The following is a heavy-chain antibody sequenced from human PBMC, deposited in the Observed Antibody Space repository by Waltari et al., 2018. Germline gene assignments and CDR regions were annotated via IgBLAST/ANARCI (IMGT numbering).Heavy chain of an antibody. D-gene: IGHD6-19*01. CDR1: GYTFTSYA. V-gene: IGHV1-3*01. Sequence: QVQLVQSGAEVKKPGASVKVSCKASGYTFTSYAMHWVRQAPGQRLEWMGWINAGNGNTKYSQKFQGRVTITRDTSASTAYMELSSLRSEDTAVYYCARARTSSGWLEDYWGQGTLVTVSS. CDR2: INAGNGNT. CDR3: ARARTSSGWLEDY. J-gene: IGHJ4*02.